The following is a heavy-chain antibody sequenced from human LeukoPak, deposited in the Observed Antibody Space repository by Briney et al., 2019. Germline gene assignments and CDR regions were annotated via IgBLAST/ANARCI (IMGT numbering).Heavy chain of an antibody. CDR1: EFTFVRYA. J-gene: IGHJ6*03. Sequence: SGGSLRLSCAASEFTFVRYAMNWVRQAPGKGLEWVSYISSSSFKIGYADSVEGRFTISRDNSKNSLYLQMDSLRVEDTAVYYCVRDPSYGSSWYYYMDVWGKGTTVTVSS. D-gene: IGHD6-13*01. CDR3: VRDPSYGSSWYYYMDV. V-gene: IGHV3-48*04. CDR2: ISSSSFKI.